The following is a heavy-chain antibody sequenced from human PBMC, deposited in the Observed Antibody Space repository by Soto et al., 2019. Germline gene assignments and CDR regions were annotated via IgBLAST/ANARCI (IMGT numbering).Heavy chain of an antibody. V-gene: IGHV4-39*02. CDR2: IYYSGST. J-gene: IGHJ5*02. CDR3: ARRERAAGTDWWFDP. D-gene: IGHD6-13*01. CDR1: GGSISSSSFH. Sequence: QLQLQESGPGLVKPSETLFLTCTVSGGSISSSSFHWGWIRQPPGKRLEWIGSIYYSGSTYYGPSLKSRVTISVDTSKNHFSLTLSSVPAADTAVYYCARRERAAGTDWWFDPWGQGTLVTVSS.